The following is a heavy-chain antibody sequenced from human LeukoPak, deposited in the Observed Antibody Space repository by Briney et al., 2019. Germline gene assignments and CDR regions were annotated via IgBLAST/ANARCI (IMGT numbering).Heavy chain of an antibody. CDR1: GDSVSSNSAA. CDR2: TYYRSKWYN. J-gene: IGHJ2*01. CDR3: VTGRRDGDYWYFDL. D-gene: IGHD7-27*01. Sequence: SQTLSLTCAISGDSVSSNSAAWNWIRQSPSRGLEWLGRTYYRSKWYNDYAVSVKSRITINPDTSKNQFSLQLNSVTPEDTAVYYCVTGRRDGDYWYFDLWGRGTLVTVSS. V-gene: IGHV6-1*01.